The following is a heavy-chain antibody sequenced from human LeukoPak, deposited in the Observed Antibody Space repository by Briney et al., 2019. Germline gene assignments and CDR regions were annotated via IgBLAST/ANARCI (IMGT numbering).Heavy chain of an antibody. Sequence: SETLSLTCSVSGGSMSSGSYHWGWIRQPAGKGLESIGRIYISGSTHCNPSLKSRVTISVDTSKNQFSLQLTSVTAADTAVYYCARGYGGYVDYWGQGTLVTVSS. CDR1: GGSMSSGSYH. V-gene: IGHV4-61*02. CDR2: IYISGST. J-gene: IGHJ4*02. CDR3: ARGYGGYVDY. D-gene: IGHD4-23*01.